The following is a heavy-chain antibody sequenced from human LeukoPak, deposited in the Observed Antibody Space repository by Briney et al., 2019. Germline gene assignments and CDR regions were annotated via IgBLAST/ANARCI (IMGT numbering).Heavy chain of an antibody. CDR2: INPSGGST. CDR3: ARRVTTVGFDY. CDR1: GYTFTSYY. J-gene: IGHJ4*02. Sequence: ASVTVSCKASGYTFTSYYMHWVRQAPGQGLEWMGIINPSGGSTSYAQKFQGRVTMTRDTSTSTVYMELSSLRSEDTAVYYCARRVTTVGFDYWGQGTLVTVSS. D-gene: IGHD1-26*01. V-gene: IGHV1-46*01.